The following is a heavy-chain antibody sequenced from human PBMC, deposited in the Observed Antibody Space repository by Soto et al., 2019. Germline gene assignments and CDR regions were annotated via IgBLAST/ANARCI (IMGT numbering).Heavy chain of an antibody. Sequence: GESLKISCAASGFSFSRYTVSWLRQAPGKGLEWISSISSTSFYIYYSDSAEGRFTVSRDNSKNLLFLQMVSLRAEDTAVYFCARGSGSQHTIFDWWGQGSQVTVSS. V-gene: IGHV3-21*06. CDR1: GFSFSRYT. CDR2: ISSTSFYI. J-gene: IGHJ4*02. CDR3: ARGSGSQHTIFDW. D-gene: IGHD1-26*01.